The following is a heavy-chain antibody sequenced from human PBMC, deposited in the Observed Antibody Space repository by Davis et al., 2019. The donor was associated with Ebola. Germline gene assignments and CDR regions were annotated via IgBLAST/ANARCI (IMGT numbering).Heavy chain of an antibody. V-gene: IGHV3-7*01. CDR3: ARGRYTSGWYPDYFDC. D-gene: IGHD6-19*01. CDR1: GFTFSDYW. Sequence: GESLKISCAASGFTFSDYWMSWVRQAPGKGLEWVANIKQDGSDTYAVDSVKGRFTISRDNTENSLYVQMNNLRAEDTAVYFCARGRYTSGWYPDYFDCWGQGTLVTVSS. CDR2: IKQDGSDT. J-gene: IGHJ4*02.